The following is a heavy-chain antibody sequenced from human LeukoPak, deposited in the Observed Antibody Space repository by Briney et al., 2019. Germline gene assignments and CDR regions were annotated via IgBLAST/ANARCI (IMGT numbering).Heavy chain of an antibody. D-gene: IGHD7-27*01. V-gene: IGHV3-21*01. J-gene: IGHJ4*02. CDR3: ARVTGGGYYYFDY. CDR1: GFTFSSCS. CDR2: ISSSSSYI. Sequence: GGSLRLSCAASGFTFSSCSMNWVRQAPGKGLEWVSSISSSSSYIYYADSVKGRFTISRDNAKNSLYLQMNSLRAEDTAVYYCARVTGGGYYYFDYWGQGTLVTVSS.